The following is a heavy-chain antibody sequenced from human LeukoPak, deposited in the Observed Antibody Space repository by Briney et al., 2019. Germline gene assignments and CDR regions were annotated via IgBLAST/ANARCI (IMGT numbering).Heavy chain of an antibody. J-gene: IGHJ4*02. V-gene: IGHV1-69*05. Sequence: SVKVSCKASGGTFSSYAISWVRQAPGQGLEWMGRIIPIFGTANYAQKFQSRVTITTDESTSTAYMELSSLRSEDTAVYYCARESPLRFLEWLFDYWGQGTLVTVSS. D-gene: IGHD3-3*01. CDR2: IIPIFGTA. CDR1: GGTFSSYA. CDR3: ARESPLRFLEWLFDY.